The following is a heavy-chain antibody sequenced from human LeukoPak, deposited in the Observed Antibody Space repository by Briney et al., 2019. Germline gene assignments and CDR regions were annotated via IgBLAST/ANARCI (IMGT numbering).Heavy chain of an antibody. Sequence: ASVKVSCKASGYTFIDYYIHWVRQAPGQGLEWMGRINPNIPSTGDTDYAQNFQGRVTMTRDTSISTAFMELSGLTSDDTAVYYCAKDRGWFVRSSYDFWSGYRDDWFDPWGQGTLVTVSS. V-gene: IGHV1-2*06. CDR1: GYTFIDYY. J-gene: IGHJ5*02. CDR3: AKDRGWFVRSSYDFWSGYRDDWFDP. D-gene: IGHD3-3*01. CDR2: INPNIPSTGDT.